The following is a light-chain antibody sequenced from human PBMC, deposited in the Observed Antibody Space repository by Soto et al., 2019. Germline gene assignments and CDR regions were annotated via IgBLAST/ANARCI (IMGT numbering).Light chain of an antibody. Sequence: QSVLTQPASVSGSPGQSITISCTGTSSDVGAYDYVSWYQQHPGKAPKVMIYEVSNRPSGVSNRFSGSESGNTASLTISGLQAEDEADYYCSSYTSSTTPVYVFGTGTKLTVL. CDR1: SSDVGAYDY. V-gene: IGLV2-14*01. CDR2: EVS. J-gene: IGLJ1*01. CDR3: SSYTSSTTPVYV.